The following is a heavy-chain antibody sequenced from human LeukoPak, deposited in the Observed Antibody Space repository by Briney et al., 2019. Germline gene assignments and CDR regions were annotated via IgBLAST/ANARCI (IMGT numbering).Heavy chain of an antibody. J-gene: IGHJ4*02. V-gene: IGHV3-7*04. Sequence: GGSLRLSCAASGFTFSTYWMSWVRQAPGKGLEWVANIHQDGNEKYYVDSVEGRFTISRDNAKNSLYLQMNSLRAEDTAVYYCARGDKFSGDYWGQGTLVTVSS. CDR2: IHQDGNEK. CDR3: ARGDKFSGDY. CDR1: GFTFSTYW. D-gene: IGHD2-15*01.